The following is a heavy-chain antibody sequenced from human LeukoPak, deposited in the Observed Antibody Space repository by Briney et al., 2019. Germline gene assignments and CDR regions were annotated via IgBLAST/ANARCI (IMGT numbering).Heavy chain of an antibody. Sequence: TSETLSLTCTVSGGSISSYYWSWIRQPPGKGLEWIGYIYYSGSTNYDPSLKSRVTISVDTSKNQFSLKLSSVTAADTAVYYCARAGLYYYDSSGYPDKFDYWGQGTLVTVSS. V-gene: IGHV4-59*12. CDR2: IYYSGST. CDR3: ARAGLYYYDSSGYPDKFDY. D-gene: IGHD3-22*01. J-gene: IGHJ4*02. CDR1: GGSISSYY.